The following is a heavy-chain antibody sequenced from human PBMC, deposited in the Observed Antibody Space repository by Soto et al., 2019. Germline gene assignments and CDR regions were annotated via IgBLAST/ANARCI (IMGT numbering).Heavy chain of an antibody. CDR1: GFTFSSYG. V-gene: IGHV3-33*01. D-gene: IGHD6-19*01. CDR2: IWYDGSNK. CDR3: AXDLNSSGWSRYYYGMDV. Sequence: GGSLRLSCAASGFTFSSYGMHWVRQAPGKGLEWVAVIWYDGSNKYYADSVKGRFTISRDNSKNTLYLQMNSLRAEDTAVYYCAXDLNSSGWSRYYYGMDVWGQGTTVTVSS. J-gene: IGHJ6*02.